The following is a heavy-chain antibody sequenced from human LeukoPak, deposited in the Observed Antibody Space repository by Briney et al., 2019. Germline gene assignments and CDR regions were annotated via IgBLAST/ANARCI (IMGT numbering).Heavy chain of an antibody. Sequence: SETLSLTCAVYGGSFSGYYWTWIRQPPGKGLEWIGEINHSGSTNYNPSLKSRVTISVDTSKNQFSLKLSSVTAADTAVYYCAVGWKEYYFDYWGQGTLVTVSS. D-gene: IGHD1-1*01. CDR3: AVGWKEYYFDY. CDR2: INHSGST. CDR1: GGSFSGYY. V-gene: IGHV4-34*01. J-gene: IGHJ4*02.